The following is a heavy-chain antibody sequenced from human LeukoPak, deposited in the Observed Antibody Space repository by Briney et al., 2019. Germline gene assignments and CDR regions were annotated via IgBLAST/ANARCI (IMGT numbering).Heavy chain of an antibody. V-gene: IGHV1-2*02. CDR2: IHPNSGGT. J-gene: IGHJ6*02. CDR3: AKEASPGYGMDV. CDR1: RSTVSAYY. Sequence: ASVKVSCKASRSTVSAYYMLWVRQAPGQGLEWMGWIHPNSGGTNYAQNFQGRVTMTRDTSINTAYMELSRLRSDDTAVYYCAKEASPGYGMDVWGQGTTVTVSS.